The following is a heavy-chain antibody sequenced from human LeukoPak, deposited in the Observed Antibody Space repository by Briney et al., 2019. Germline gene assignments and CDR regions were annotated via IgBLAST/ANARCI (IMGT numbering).Heavy chain of an antibody. CDR2: ISDSGDTT. V-gene: IGHV3-23*01. D-gene: IGHD5-12*01. Sequence: GGSLRLSRAASGFAFTNLAMGWVRQAPGQGLEWVSVISDSGDTTYYADSVKGRFTISRDSSKSTVYLQMNSLRAEDTAVYYCARTYSRESGYDFVFHYWGQGTLVTVSS. CDR3: ARTYSRESGYDFVFHY. J-gene: IGHJ4*02. CDR1: GFAFTNLA.